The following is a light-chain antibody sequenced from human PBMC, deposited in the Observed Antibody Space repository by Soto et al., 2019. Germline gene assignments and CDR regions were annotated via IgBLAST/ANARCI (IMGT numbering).Light chain of an antibody. CDR2: DAS. V-gene: IGKV3D-20*02. Sequence: EIVLTQSPGTLSLSPGERATLSCRASQSIRSNYLAWYQQKPGQAPRLLIYDASNRAAGIPDRFSGSGSGTDFTLTISNLEPEDFAVYYCQKRSRNWQWTFGQGTKVDIK. J-gene: IGKJ1*01. CDR1: QSIRSNY. CDR3: QKRSRNWQWT.